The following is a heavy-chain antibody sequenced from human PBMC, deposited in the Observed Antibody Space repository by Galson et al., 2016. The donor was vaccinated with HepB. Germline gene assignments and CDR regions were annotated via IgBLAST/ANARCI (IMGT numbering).Heavy chain of an antibody. V-gene: IGHV3-49*03. CDR3: TTDYDGSIAVAGTGLY. CDR1: GFTFGDYA. J-gene: IGHJ4*02. CDR2: MRSKAYGGTT. Sequence: SLRLSCAASGFTFGDYAMSWFRQAPGKGLEWVGFMRSKAYGGTTEYAASVKGKFTISRDDSKSIAYLQMNSLKTEDTAVYYCTTDYDGSIAVAGTGLYWGQGTLVTVSS. D-gene: IGHD6-19*01.